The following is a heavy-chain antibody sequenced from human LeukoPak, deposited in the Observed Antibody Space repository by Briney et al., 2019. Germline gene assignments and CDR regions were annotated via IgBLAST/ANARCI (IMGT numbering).Heavy chain of an antibody. Sequence: GASVKVSCKASEYTFTDFSLHWVRQAPGQGLEWLGWINPSDGVTKYAQKFRGRVTLTTDTSVNTAYMDLTWLGSDDTAIYYCARDFITMIRGVTPSGNGMDLWGQGTTVTVSS. J-gene: IGHJ6*02. D-gene: IGHD3-10*01. CDR2: INPSDGVT. V-gene: IGHV1-2*02. CDR1: EYTFTDFS. CDR3: ARDFITMIRGVTPSGNGMDL.